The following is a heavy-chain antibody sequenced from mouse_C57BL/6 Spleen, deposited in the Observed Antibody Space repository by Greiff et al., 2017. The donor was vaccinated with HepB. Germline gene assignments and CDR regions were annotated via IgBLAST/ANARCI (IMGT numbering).Heavy chain of an antibody. CDR3: ARSSGYPYYFDY. D-gene: IGHD3-2*02. CDR2: IYYSGTI. Sequence: DVQLQESGPGLVKPSQTVFLTCTVTGISITTGNYRWSWIRQFPGNKLEWIGYIYYSGTITYNPSLTSRTTITRDTPKNQFFLEMNSLTAEDTATYYCARSSGYPYYFDYWGQGTTLTVSS. V-gene: IGHV3-5*01. J-gene: IGHJ2*01. CDR1: GISITTGNYR.